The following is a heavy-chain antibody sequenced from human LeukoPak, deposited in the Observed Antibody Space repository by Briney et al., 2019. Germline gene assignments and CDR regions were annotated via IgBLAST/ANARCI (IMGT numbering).Heavy chain of an antibody. CDR3: ARVNGDYTFDY. D-gene: IGHD4-17*01. CDR2: ISAYNGNT. Sequence: ASVTVSCTASGYTFTSYGISWVRQAPGQGLEWMGWISAYNGNTNYAQKLQGRVTMTTDTSTSTAYMELRSLRPDDTAVYYCARVNGDYTFDYWGQGTLVTVSS. CDR1: GYTFTSYG. J-gene: IGHJ4*02. V-gene: IGHV1-18*01.